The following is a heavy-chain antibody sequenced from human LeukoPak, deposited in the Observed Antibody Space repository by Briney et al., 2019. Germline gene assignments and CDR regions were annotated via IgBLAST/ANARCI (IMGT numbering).Heavy chain of an antibody. J-gene: IGHJ3*02. V-gene: IGHV1-8*03. CDR3: ARVNYYDSSGYWSDAFDI. CDR2: MNPNSGNT. Sequence: GASVKVSCKASGYTFTNYDINWVRQATGQGLEWLGWMNPNSGNTGYAQKFQGRVTITRNTSISTAYMELSSLRSEDTAVYYCARVNYYDSSGYWSDAFDIWGQGTMVTVSS. CDR1: GYTFTNYD. D-gene: IGHD3-22*01.